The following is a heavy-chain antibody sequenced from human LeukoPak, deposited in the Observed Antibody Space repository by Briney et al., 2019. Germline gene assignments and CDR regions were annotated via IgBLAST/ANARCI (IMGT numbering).Heavy chain of an antibody. D-gene: IGHD1-1*01. V-gene: IGHV4-34*01. J-gene: IGHJ3*02. Sequence: PSETLSLTCAVYGGSFSGYYWSWIRQPPGKGLEWIGEINHRGSTNYNPSLKSRVTISVDTSKNQFSLKLSSVTAADTAVYYCARVKDQLGDAFDIWGQGTMVTVSS. CDR3: ARVKDQLGDAFDI. CDR1: GGSFSGYY. CDR2: INHRGST.